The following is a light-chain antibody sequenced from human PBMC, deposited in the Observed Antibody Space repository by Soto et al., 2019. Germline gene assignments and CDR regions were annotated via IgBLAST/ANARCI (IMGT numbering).Light chain of an antibody. CDR3: SSFTSSSTRV. V-gene: IGLV2-14*01. Sequence: QSALTQPASVSGSPGQSITISCTGTSSDVGGYNYVSWYQQHPGKAPKIMIFEVSNRPSGVSHRFSGSKSGNTASLTISGLQAEDEGDYYCSSFTSSSTRVFGTGTKVTVL. J-gene: IGLJ1*01. CDR1: SSDVGGYNY. CDR2: EVS.